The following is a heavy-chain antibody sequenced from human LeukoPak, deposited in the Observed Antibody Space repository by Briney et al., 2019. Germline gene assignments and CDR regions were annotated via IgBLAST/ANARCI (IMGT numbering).Heavy chain of an antibody. V-gene: IGHV5-51*03. CDR3: AKNLITVAALSPFDY. Sequence: PGESLKISCKGSGHTFTNNWIAWVRQMPGKGLEWMGRIYPNASYINYNPAFQGQVTISADKSINTAYLQWSSLKASDTATYYCAKNLITVAALSPFDYWGQGSLVTVSS. CDR2: IYPNASYI. D-gene: IGHD6-19*01. J-gene: IGHJ4*02. CDR1: GHTFTNNW.